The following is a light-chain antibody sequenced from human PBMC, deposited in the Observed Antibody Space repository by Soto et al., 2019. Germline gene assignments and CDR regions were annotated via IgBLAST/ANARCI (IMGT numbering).Light chain of an antibody. CDR1: QNVSSY. Sequence: EIVLTQSPATLSLSPGERATLSCRASQNVSSYLLWYQQKPGQAPRLLIYDASNRATGIPARFSGSGSETDFTLTISSLEPEDFAVYYCQHRMNWPLTFGQGTRLEI. V-gene: IGKV3-11*01. J-gene: IGKJ5*01. CDR3: QHRMNWPLT. CDR2: DAS.